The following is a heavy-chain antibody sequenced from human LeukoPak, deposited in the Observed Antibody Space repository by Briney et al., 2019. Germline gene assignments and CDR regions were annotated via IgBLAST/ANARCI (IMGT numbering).Heavy chain of an antibody. CDR3: ARDIEFPYYYDSSDPWLVWYFDL. D-gene: IGHD3-22*01. CDR1: GYTFTSYA. Sequence: GASVKVSCEASGYTFTSYAMNWVRQAPGQGLEWMGWINTNTGNPTYAQGFTGRFVFSLDTSVSTAYLRISSLKAEDTAVYYCARDIEFPYYYDSSDPWLVWYFDLWGRGTLVTVSS. CDR2: INTNTGNP. J-gene: IGHJ2*01. V-gene: IGHV7-4-1*02.